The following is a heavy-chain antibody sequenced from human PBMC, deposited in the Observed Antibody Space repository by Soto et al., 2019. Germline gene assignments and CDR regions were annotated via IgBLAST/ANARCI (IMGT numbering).Heavy chain of an antibody. CDR3: ARDRYCSGGSCYSLDP. J-gene: IGHJ5*02. Sequence: ASVKVSCKASGYTFTSYGMSWVRQAPGQGLEWMGWISAYNGNTNYAQKLQGRVTMTTDTSTSTAYMELRSLRSDDTAVYYCARDRYCSGGSCYSLDPWGKGTLVTVSS. CDR2: ISAYNGNT. V-gene: IGHV1-18*01. D-gene: IGHD2-15*01. CDR1: GYTFTSYG.